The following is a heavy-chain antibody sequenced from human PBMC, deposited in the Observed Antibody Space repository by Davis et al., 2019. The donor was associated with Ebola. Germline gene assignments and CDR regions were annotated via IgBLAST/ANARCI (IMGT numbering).Heavy chain of an antibody. CDR2: MNPNRGNT. J-gene: IGHJ6*02. D-gene: IGHD3-22*01. V-gene: IGHV1-8*01. CDR3: ARGRDDSSGSGMDV. CDR1: GYTFTSYD. Sequence: ASVKVSCKASGYTFTSYDINWVRQATGQGLEWMGWMNPNRGNTGYAQKFQGRVTMTRDTSTSTVYMELSSLRSEDTAVYYCARGRDDSSGSGMDVWGQGTTVTVSS.